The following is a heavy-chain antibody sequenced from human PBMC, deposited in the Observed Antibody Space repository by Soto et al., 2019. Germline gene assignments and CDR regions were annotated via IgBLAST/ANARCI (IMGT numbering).Heavy chain of an antibody. V-gene: IGHV3-23*01. Sequence: PGGSLRLSCAASGFAFSSYAMTWVRQAPGKGLEWVSVFRSSGGTTHYAESVKGRFTISRDNSKNTLYLQMNNVRAEDTAVYYCAKCRDGYTFGAFDMWGQGTMVTVS. D-gene: IGHD3-3*01. J-gene: IGHJ3*02. CDR1: GFAFSSYA. CDR2: FRSSGGTT. CDR3: AKCRDGYTFGAFDM.